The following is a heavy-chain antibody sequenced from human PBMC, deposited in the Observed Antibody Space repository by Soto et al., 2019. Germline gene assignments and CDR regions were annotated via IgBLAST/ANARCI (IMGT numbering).Heavy chain of an antibody. V-gene: IGHV1-8*01. D-gene: IGHD1-1*01. CDR3: ARRAETNGWNGFGADKYYFDF. J-gene: IGHJ4*02. Sequence: ASVNVSCKASGYTFTSYDIYWVRQATGQGLEWMGWMNPNTGDSSYAQKFQGRVTMTSDTSITTAHMELSSLRSEDTAVYYCARRAETNGWNGFGADKYYFDFWGQGTLVTVSS. CDR1: GYTFTSYD. CDR2: MNPNTGDS.